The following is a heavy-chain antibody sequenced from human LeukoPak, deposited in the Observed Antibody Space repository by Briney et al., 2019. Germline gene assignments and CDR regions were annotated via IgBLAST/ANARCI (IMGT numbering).Heavy chain of an antibody. J-gene: IGHJ4*02. D-gene: IGHD3-22*01. CDR3: ARDPYYYDSSGIDY. CDR1: GFTFSDYY. V-gene: IGHV3-11*04. CDR2: ISSSGSTI. Sequence: GGSLRLSCAASGFTFSDYYMSWIRQAPGKGLEWVSYISSSGSTIYYADSVKGRFTISRDSAKNSLYLQMNSLRAEDTAVYYCARDPYYYDSSGIDYWGQGTLVTVSS.